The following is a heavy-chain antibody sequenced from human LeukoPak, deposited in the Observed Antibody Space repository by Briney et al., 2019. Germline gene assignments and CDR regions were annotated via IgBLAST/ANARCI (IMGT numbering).Heavy chain of an antibody. CDR1: GYTFTGYY. CDR2: INPNSGGT. V-gene: IGHV1-2*02. J-gene: IGHJ4*02. CDR3: ARGGYSSSWYRDTR. Sequence: EASVKVSCKASGYTFTGYYMHWVRQAPGQGLEWMGWINPNSGGTNYAQKFQGKVTMTRDTSISTAYMELSRLRSDDTAVYYCARGGYSSSWYRDTRWGQGTLVTVSS. D-gene: IGHD6-13*01.